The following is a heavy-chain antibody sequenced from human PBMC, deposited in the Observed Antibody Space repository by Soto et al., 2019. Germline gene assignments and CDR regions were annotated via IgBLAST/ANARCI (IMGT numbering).Heavy chain of an antibody. CDR3: ARDDRDDYGDYGPDY. Sequence: QVRLQESGPGLVKPSETLSLTCTVTGGSITRYYWTWIRQPPGKGLELIGSFFYTGSTSYSPSLKSRVTISVDTSKNQFSLNLRSVTAADTAFYYCARDDRDDYGDYGPDYWGQGSLVIVSS. CDR1: GGSITRYY. J-gene: IGHJ4*02. V-gene: IGHV4-59*01. D-gene: IGHD4-17*01. CDR2: FFYTGST.